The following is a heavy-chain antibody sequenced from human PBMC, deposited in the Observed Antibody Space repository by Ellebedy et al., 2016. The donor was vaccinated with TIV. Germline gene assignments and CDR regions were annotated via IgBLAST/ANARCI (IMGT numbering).Heavy chain of an antibody. J-gene: IGHJ4*02. D-gene: IGHD3-22*01. CDR2: ISSSGSST. Sequence: GGSLRLSCAASGFTFSDYFMSWIRQAPGKGLEWVSYISSSGSSTYYADSVKGRFTISRDNAKNSLHLQMNSLRAEDTAVYYCARERASDSSGYAYFDYWGQGTLVTVSS. CDR3: ARERASDSSGYAYFDY. V-gene: IGHV3-11*01. CDR1: GFTFSDYF.